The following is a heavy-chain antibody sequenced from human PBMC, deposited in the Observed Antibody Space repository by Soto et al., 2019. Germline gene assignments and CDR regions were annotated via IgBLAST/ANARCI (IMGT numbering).Heavy chain of an antibody. CDR3: ARIWGPYYYYGMDV. J-gene: IGHJ6*02. CDR2: IFSNDEK. V-gene: IGHV2-26*01. D-gene: IGHD7-27*01. Sequence: QVTLKESGPVLVKPTETLTLTCTVSGFSLSNARMGVSCIRQPPGKALEWLAHIFSNDEKSYSTSLKSRLTISKDTSKSQVVLTMTNMDPVDTDTYYCARIWGPYYYYGMDVWGQGTTVTVSS. CDR1: GFSLSNARMG.